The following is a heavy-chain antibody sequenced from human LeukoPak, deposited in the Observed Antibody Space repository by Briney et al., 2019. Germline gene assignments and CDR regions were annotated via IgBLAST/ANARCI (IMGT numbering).Heavy chain of an antibody. CDR2: ISGSGGST. D-gene: IGHD5-18*01. Sequence: QPGGSLRLSCAASGFTSSSYAMSWVRQAPGKGLEWVSTISGSGGSTYYADSVKGRFTISRDNSKNTLYLQMNSLKTEDTAVYYCTTGDTAMAIFDYWGQGTLVTVSP. CDR3: TTGDTAMAIFDY. J-gene: IGHJ4*02. V-gene: IGHV3-23*01. CDR1: GFTSSSYA.